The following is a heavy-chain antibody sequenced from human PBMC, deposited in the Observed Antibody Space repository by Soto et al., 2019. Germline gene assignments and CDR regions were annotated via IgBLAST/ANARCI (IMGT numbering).Heavy chain of an antibody. CDR2: IYSGGNT. Sequence: EVQLVESGGGLIQPGGSLRLSCAASGFTVSNNYMSWVRQAPGKGLEWVSLIYSGGNTLYADSVRGRFTISRDGSKNTLYLQMNSLRAEDTAVYYCAKANNYGSGSYYSNFDCWGQGTLVTVSS. V-gene: IGHV3-53*01. CDR1: GFTVSNNY. J-gene: IGHJ4*02. CDR3: AKANNYGSGSYYSNFDC. D-gene: IGHD3-10*01.